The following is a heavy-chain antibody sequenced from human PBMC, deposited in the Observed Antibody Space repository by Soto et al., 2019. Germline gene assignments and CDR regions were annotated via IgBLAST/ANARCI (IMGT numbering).Heavy chain of an antibody. J-gene: IGHJ5*02. Sequence: QVQLVQSGAEVKKPGSSVKVSCKASGGTFSRDAISWVRQAPGQGLEWMGGIIPMLGTAKYLQKFQARLTITADASTTTAYMELRSLRSDDTAVYYCARGVVVVAASQLGWFDPWGQGSLVTVSS. CDR1: GGTFSRDA. CDR3: ARGVVVVAASQLGWFDP. V-gene: IGHV1-69*01. CDR2: IIPMLGTA. D-gene: IGHD2-15*01.